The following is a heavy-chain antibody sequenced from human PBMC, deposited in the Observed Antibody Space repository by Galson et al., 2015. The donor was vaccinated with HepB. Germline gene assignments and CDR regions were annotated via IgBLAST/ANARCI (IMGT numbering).Heavy chain of an antibody. J-gene: IGHJ4*02. Sequence: SVKVSCKASGYTFTSYGISWVRQAPGQGLEWMGWISAYNGNTNYAQKFQGRVTVTEDTSTDTAYMELSSLRSEDTAVYYCATDTRRLIAVAGTRPLDYWGQGTLVTVSS. CDR1: GYTFTSYG. CDR2: ISAYNGNT. CDR3: ATDTRRLIAVAGTRPLDY. V-gene: IGHV1-18*04. D-gene: IGHD6-19*01.